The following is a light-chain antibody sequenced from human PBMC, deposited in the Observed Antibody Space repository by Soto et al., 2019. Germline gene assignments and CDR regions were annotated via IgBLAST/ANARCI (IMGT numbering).Light chain of an antibody. Sequence: MVLTQSPGTLSLSPGERATLSCRASQSVNSGNLAGYQQKPGQAPRLLIYATSIRTTDFTDRFSGSGSGTDFTLTISGVEPEDSAVYYCHCQQFDSSRIYSFGQGTKLEIK. CDR3: QQFDSSRIYS. V-gene: IGKV3-20*01. CDR2: ATS. J-gene: IGKJ2*01. CDR1: QSVNSGN.